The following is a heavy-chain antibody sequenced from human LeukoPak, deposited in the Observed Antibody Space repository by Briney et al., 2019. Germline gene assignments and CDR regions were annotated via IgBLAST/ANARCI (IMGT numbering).Heavy chain of an antibody. V-gene: IGHV3-74*01. D-gene: IGHD3/OR15-3a*01. J-gene: IGHJ4*02. CDR2: IERDGRT. Sequence: PGGSLRLSCAASGFTLSSRWMHWVRQVPGKGLVSVSRIERDGRTPYADSVKGRFIISRDNAKNTLYLQMNSLRVEDTAVYYCARDGRGPDYWGQGTLVTVSS. CDR1: GFTLSSRW. CDR3: ARDGRGPDY.